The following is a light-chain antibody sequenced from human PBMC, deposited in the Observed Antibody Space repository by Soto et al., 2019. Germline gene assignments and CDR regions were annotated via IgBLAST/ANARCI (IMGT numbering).Light chain of an antibody. CDR3: QQRSAWPLT. J-gene: IGKJ4*01. V-gene: IGKV3-11*01. Sequence: IVLTQSPATLSLSPGEGATLSCRASQSIGDYVAWFQQKPGKAPRLLIYDGSNRAVGIPARFRGSASGTDSTLTISSLEPEDFAVYYCQQRSAWPLTFGGGTRVDI. CDR1: QSIGDY. CDR2: DGS.